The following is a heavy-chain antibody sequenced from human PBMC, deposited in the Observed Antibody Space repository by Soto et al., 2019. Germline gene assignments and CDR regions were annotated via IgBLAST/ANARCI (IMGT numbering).Heavy chain of an antibody. V-gene: IGHV1-3*01. CDR1: GYTFTSYA. CDR2: INAGNGNT. D-gene: IGHD6-13*01. Sequence: ASVKVSCKASGYTFTSYAMHWVRQAPGQRLEWMGWINAGNGNTKYSQKFQGRVTITRDTSASTAYTELSSLRSEDTAVYYCARTIAAAVPSDHWGQGTLVTVSS. CDR3: ARTIAAAVPSDH. J-gene: IGHJ4*02.